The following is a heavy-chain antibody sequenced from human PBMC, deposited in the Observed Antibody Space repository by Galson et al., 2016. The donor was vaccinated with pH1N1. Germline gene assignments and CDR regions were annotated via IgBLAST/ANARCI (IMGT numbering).Heavy chain of an antibody. V-gene: IGHV1-69*13. CDR3: AREDYYDTDLSDWYFDL. D-gene: IGHD3-22*01. CDR1: GGTFGSYG. J-gene: IGHJ2*01. CDR2: IIPIFNAV. Sequence: SVKVSCKPSGGTFGSYGINWVRQAPGQGLEWMGGIIPIFNAVKYAQNFQGRVTITADESTTTAYMELSSLRSEDTAMYYCAREDYYDTDLSDWYFDLWGRGTLLTVSS.